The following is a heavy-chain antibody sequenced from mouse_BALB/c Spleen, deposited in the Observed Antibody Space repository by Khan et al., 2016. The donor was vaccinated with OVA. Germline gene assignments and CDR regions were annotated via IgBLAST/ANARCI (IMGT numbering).Heavy chain of an antibody. CDR3: ARIKKIVATYFDY. CDR1: GYTFTSYW. Sequence: QVQLQQPGAELVKAGASVKMSCKASGYTFTSYWMHWVKQRLGQGLEWFAETNPTNGRTYYNEKFKRKATLTVDNSSSTAYMLLSGPTFEDSAVYYCARIKKIVATYFDYWGQGTTLTVSS. V-gene: IGHV1S81*02. J-gene: IGHJ2*01. D-gene: IGHD1-1*01. CDR2: TNPTNGRT.